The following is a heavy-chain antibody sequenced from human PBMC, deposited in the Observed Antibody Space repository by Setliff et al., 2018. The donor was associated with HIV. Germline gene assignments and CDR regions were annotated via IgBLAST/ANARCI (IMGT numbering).Heavy chain of an antibody. CDR1: GGSISSTNW. Sequence: PSETLSLTCAVSGGSISSTNWWSWVRQPPGKGLEWIGEIYHTGSTNYNPSLKSRVTISVDKSKTQFSLTLSSVTAGDTAVYYCARGGGGSWLLYYGMDVWGQGTTVTVSS. CDR3: ARGGGGSWLLYYGMDV. D-gene: IGHD6-13*01. CDR2: IYHTGST. J-gene: IGHJ6*02. V-gene: IGHV4-4*02.